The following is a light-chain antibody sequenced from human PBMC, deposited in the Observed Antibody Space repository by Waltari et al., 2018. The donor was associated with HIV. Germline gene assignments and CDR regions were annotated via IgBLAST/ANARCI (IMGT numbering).Light chain of an antibody. J-gene: IGKJ2*03. CDR3: QQYNTWPPGNS. Sequence: EIVVTQSPATLSVSPGERATLSCRASQSVGSKLAWYKQRPGQAPRLLIYGASTRATCVPARFSGSGSGTDFTLTISSLQSEDFAVYYCQQYNTWPPGNSFGQGTKLEIK. CDR2: GAS. V-gene: IGKV3-15*01. CDR1: QSVGSK.